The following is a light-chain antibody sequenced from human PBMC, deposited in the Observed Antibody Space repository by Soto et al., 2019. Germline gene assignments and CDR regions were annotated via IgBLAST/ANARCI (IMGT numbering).Light chain of an antibody. CDR2: WAS. J-gene: IGKJ1*01. V-gene: IGKV4-1*01. Sequence: DIVMTQSPDSLAVSLGERATINCKSSQSVLYSSDIKNYLAWYQQKPGHPPKLLIYWASTRESGVPDRFSGSGSETDFTLTISSLQAEDVAVYYCQQYYSTPVTVGQGTKVEIK. CDR1: QSVLYSSDIKNY. CDR3: QQYYSTPVT.